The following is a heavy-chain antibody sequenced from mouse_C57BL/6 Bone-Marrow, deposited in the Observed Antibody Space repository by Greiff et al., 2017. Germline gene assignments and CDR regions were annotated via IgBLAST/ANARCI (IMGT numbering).Heavy chain of an antibody. J-gene: IGHJ4*01. CDR1: GYNFTSYW. D-gene: IGHD1-1*01. V-gene: IGHV1-55*01. CDR2: IYPGSGST. Sequence: QVQLQQPGAELVKPGASVKMSCKASGYNFTSYWITWVKQRPGQGLEWIGDIYPGSGSTNYNEKFKSKATLTVDTSASTAYMQLSSLTSEDSAVYYWARMAIFYGSQDDDAMDYWGQGTSVTVSS. CDR3: ARMAIFYGSQDDDAMDY.